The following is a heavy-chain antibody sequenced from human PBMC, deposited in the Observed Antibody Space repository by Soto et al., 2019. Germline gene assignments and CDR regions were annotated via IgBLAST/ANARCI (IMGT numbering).Heavy chain of an antibody. CDR1: GGSISSGGYY. J-gene: IGHJ4*02. D-gene: IGHD4-17*01. V-gene: IGHV4-39*01. CDR3: ARHTPATTRYFDY. Sequence: SETLSLTCTVSGGSISSGGYYWSWVRQPPGKGLEWIGSIKFNGITYSDPSLRSRLTISVDTTKNQFSLKLTSVTAADTAMYYCARHTPATTRYFDYWGQGALVTVSS. CDR2: IKFNGIT.